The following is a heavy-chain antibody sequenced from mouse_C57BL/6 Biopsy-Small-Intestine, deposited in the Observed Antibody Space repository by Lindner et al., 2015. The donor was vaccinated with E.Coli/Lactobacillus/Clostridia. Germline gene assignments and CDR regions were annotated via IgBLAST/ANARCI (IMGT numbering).Heavy chain of an antibody. D-gene: IGHD4-1*01. CDR2: IDPETGGT. J-gene: IGHJ2*01. V-gene: IGHV1-15*01. CDR1: GYTFTDYE. CDR3: TRTGTDY. Sequence: VQLQESGAEPVRPGASVTLSCKASGYTFTDYEMHWVKQTPVHGLEWIGAIDPETGGTAYNQKFKGKAILTADKSSSTAYMELRSLTSEDSAVYYCTRTGTDYWGQGTTLTVSS.